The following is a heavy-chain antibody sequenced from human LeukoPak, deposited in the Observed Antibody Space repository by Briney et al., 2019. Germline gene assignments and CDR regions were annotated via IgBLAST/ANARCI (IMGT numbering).Heavy chain of an antibody. J-gene: IGHJ4*02. CDR1: GNSISSYY. Sequence: SETLSLTCTVSGNSISSYYWSWIRQPPGRGLEWIGYIYYSGSTNYNPSLKSRVTISVDRSKNQFSLKLSSVTAADTAVCYCARVTGDYYFDYWGQGTLVTVSS. CDR2: IYYSGST. CDR3: ARVTGDYYFDY. V-gene: IGHV4-59*12. D-gene: IGHD2-21*01.